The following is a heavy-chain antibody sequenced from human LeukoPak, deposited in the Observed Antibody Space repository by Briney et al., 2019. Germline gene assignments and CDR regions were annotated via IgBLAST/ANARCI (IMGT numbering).Heavy chain of an antibody. CDR3: ARDPLRVVVPAAAYYYYYMDV. CDR2: IYTSGST. J-gene: IGHJ6*03. CDR1: GGSISSGSYY. Sequence: SQALSLTCTVSGGSISSGSYYWSWIRQPAGKGLEWIGRIYTSGSTNYNPSLKSRVTISVDTSKNQFSLKLSSVTAADTAVYYCARDPLRVVVPAAAYYYYYMDVWGKGTTVTVSS. D-gene: IGHD2-2*01. V-gene: IGHV4-61*02.